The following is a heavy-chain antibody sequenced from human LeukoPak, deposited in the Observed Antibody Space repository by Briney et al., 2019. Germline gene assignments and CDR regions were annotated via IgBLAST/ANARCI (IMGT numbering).Heavy chain of an antibody. J-gene: IGHJ4*02. CDR2: ISSSGNTI. V-gene: IGHV3-48*03. Sequence: PGGSLRLSCAASVFTFSSYEMNWVRQPPGKGLEWVSYISSSGNTIYYADSVKGRFTISRDNAKNSLYLQMNSLRAEDTAVYYCARDRDWGCSYCSYWGQGTLVTVSS. CDR1: VFTFSSYE. CDR3: ARDRDWGCSYCSY. D-gene: IGHD7-27*01.